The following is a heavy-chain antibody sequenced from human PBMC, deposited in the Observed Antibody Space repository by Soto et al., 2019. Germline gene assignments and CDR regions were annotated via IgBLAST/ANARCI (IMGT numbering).Heavy chain of an antibody. D-gene: IGHD1-26*01. CDR2: IYYRGST. CDR3: ARDGREASGMDV. J-gene: IGHJ6*02. V-gene: IGHV4-59*11. CDR1: GGSISSHY. Sequence: XETLYLTFTVSGGSISSHYWSWVRQAPGKGLEWIGHIYYRGSTNYNPSLRSRSTISVDTSKNQFPLKLNSVTTADAAVYYCARDGREASGMDVWGQGTKVTVSS.